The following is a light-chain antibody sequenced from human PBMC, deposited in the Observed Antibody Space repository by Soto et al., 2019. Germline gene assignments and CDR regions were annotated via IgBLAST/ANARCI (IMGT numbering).Light chain of an antibody. V-gene: IGKV3-15*01. CDR3: QQYDKWPYT. J-gene: IGKJ2*01. Sequence: ENVLTQSPATRSVSPGERATLSCRTSQIIGTNLAWYQQKPGQAPRLLIYGAFIRAPGFPVRFRGTGSGSEFTLTISSLQSEDGALYYCQQYDKWPYTFGQGTNLEIK. CDR2: GAF. CDR1: QIIGTN.